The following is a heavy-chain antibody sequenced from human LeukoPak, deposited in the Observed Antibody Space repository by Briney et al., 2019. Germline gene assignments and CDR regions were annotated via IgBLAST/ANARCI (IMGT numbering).Heavy chain of an antibody. J-gene: IGHJ6*03. V-gene: IGHV1-69*01. CDR1: GGTFSSYA. Sequence: SVKVSCKASGGTFSSYAISWVRQAPGQGLEWMGGIIPIFGTANYAQKFQGRVTITADESTSTAYMELSSLRSEDTAVYYCARGAVVVVPAAHYYMDVWGKGTTVTVSS. CDR3: ARGAVVVVPAAHYYMDV. D-gene: IGHD2-2*01. CDR2: IIPIFGTA.